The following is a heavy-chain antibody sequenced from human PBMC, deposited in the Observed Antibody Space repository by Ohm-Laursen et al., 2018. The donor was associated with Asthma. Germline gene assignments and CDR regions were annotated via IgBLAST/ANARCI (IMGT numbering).Heavy chain of an antibody. Sequence: SLRLSCAATGFTFSSYGMHWVRQAPGKGLEWVAIISFDGSKKYYAESVKGRFTISRDNSKNTVSLQMNSLRVEDTAVYYCAKDLETYGSYLGDSGGIDYWGQGTLVTVSS. CDR3: AKDLETYGSYLGDSGGIDY. J-gene: IGHJ4*02. CDR1: GFTFSSYG. CDR2: ISFDGSKK. D-gene: IGHD3-10*01. V-gene: IGHV3-30*18.